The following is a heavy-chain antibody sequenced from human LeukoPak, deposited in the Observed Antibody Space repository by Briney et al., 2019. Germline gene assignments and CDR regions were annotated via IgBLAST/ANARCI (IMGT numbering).Heavy chain of an antibody. Sequence: GASVKVSCKASGYTFTGYYMHWVRQAPGQGLEWMGGIIPIFGTANYAQKFQGRVTITTDESTSTAYMELSSLRSEDTAVYYCASAFTRYCSGGSCYTEWGQEPWSPSPQ. J-gene: IGHJ4*02. CDR2: IIPIFGTA. V-gene: IGHV1-69*05. CDR1: GYTFTGYY. CDR3: ASAFTRYCSGGSCYTE. D-gene: IGHD2-15*01.